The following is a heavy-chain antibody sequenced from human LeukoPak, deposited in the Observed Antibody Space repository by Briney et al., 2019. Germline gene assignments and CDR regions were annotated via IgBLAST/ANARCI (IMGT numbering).Heavy chain of an antibody. CDR3: ARFYTTSQYGSGYMDV. J-gene: IGHJ6*03. V-gene: IGHV4-39*01. CDR1: GGSISSSSYY. Sequence: SETLSLTCTVSGGSISSSSYYWGWIRQPPGKGLEWIGSMSYSGSTYYNPSLKSRVTIAIDTSKTQFSLKLSSVTAADTAVYYCARFYTTSQYGSGYMDVWGKGTTVTVSS. CDR2: MSYSGST. D-gene: IGHD3-10*01.